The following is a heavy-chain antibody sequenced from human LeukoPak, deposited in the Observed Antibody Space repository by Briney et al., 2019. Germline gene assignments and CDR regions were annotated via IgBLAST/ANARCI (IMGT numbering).Heavy chain of an antibody. CDR2: IYHSGST. V-gene: IGHV4-59*08. D-gene: IGHD1-1*01. CDR1: GGSISSYY. CDR3: ARHEGYNYAFAY. J-gene: IGHJ4*02. Sequence: SETLSLTCTVSGGSISSYYWSWIRQPPGKGLEWIGYIYHSGSTNYNPSLKSRVTISADTSKNQFSLKLSSVTAADTAVYFCARHEGYNYAFAYWGQGTLITVSS.